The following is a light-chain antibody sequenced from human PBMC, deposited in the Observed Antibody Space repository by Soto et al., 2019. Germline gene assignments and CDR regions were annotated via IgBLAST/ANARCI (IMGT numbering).Light chain of an antibody. Sequence: QSVLTQPPSASGTPGQRVSISCSGSRSNIGSNTVNWYQQFPGTATKLLIYGNDQRPSGVPDRFSGSKSGTSASLAISGLQSEDEADYYCAAWDDSLNGYVFGTGTKVTVL. CDR2: GND. CDR3: AAWDDSLNGYV. V-gene: IGLV1-44*01. CDR1: RSNIGSNT. J-gene: IGLJ1*01.